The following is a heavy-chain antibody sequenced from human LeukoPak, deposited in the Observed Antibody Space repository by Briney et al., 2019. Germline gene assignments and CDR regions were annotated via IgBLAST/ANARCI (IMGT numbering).Heavy chain of an antibody. CDR1: GYTFTSYD. J-gene: IGHJ5*02. Sequence: GASVKVSCKASGYTFTSYDINWVRQATGQGLEWMGWMNPNSGNTGYAQKFQGRVTMTRNTSISTAYTELSSLRSEDTAVYYCARVSSSWYSWFDPWGQGTLVTVSS. V-gene: IGHV1-8*01. CDR2: MNPNSGNT. D-gene: IGHD6-13*01. CDR3: ARVSSSWYSWFDP.